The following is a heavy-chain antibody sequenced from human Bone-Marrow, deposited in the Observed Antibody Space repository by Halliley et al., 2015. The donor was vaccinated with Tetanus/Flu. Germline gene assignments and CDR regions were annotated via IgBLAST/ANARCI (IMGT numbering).Heavy chain of an antibody. D-gene: IGHD3-16*01. J-gene: IGHJ5*02. V-gene: IGHV4-30-2*05. CDR3: ATYLAGGAGLGS. CDR2: IYPSGST. Sequence: LEWIGYIYPSGSTSSNPSLKSRLSMSVNTSKNQFSLNLYSVTAADTAVYYCATYLAGGAGLGSWGQGTLVAVSS.